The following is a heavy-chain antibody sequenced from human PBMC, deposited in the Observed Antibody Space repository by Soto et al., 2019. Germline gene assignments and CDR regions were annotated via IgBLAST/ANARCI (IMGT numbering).Heavy chain of an antibody. CDR2: IDYSGST. Sequence: QVQLQESGPGLVKPSQTLSLTCTVSGGSISSGAYYWSWIRQPPGKGLEWIGYIDYSGSTYYNPSLTRRVTISVHPSKNQVSLKLSSVTAADTAVYYCASLPTILGGDFDYYYYGMDDWGQGTTVTVSS. D-gene: IGHD3-16*01. V-gene: IGHV4-30-4*01. CDR3: ASLPTILGGDFDYYYYGMDD. CDR1: GGSISSGAYY. J-gene: IGHJ6*02.